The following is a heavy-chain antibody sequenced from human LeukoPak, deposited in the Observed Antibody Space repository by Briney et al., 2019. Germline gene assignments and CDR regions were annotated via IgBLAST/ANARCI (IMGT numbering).Heavy chain of an antibody. V-gene: IGHV4-34*01. CDR3: ERGETYYDFWGGKQPREKNNWFDP. D-gene: IGHD3-3*01. J-gene: IGHJ5*02. Sequence: SETLSLTCAVYGGSFSGYYWSWIRQPPGKGLEWIGEINHSGSTNYNPSLKSRVTISVDASKNQFSLKLSSVTAADTAVYYCERGETYYDFWGGKQPREKNNWFDPWGQGTLVTVSS. CDR2: INHSGST. CDR1: GGSFSGYY.